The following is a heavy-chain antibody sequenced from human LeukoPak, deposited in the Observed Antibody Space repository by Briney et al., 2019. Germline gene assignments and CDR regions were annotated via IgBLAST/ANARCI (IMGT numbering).Heavy chain of an antibody. V-gene: IGHV4-59*08. Sequence: SETLSLTCTVSSASISTSSWSSIRQPPGKGLEWIGYIYDSGSATYNPSLKSRVALSIDTSKNQFSLKVNSVSAADTAVYYCVGASWTNGVLDSWGQGTLVTVSS. CDR1: SASISTSS. CDR3: VGASWTNGVLDS. D-gene: IGHD3-10*01. J-gene: IGHJ4*02. CDR2: IYDSGSA.